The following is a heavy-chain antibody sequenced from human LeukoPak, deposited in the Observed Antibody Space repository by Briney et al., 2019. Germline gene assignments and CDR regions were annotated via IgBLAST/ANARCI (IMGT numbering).Heavy chain of an antibody. CDR3: ARSPITQAVAEYYLDY. CDR1: GGTFSSYA. CDR2: IIPIFGTA. J-gene: IGHJ4*02. V-gene: IGHV1-69*13. Sequence: GASVKVSCKASGGTFSSYAISWVRQAPGQGLEWMGGIIPIFGTANYAQKFQGRVTITADESTSTAYMELSSLRSEDTAVYYCARSPITQAVAEYYLDYWGQGTLVTVSS. D-gene: IGHD3-3*01.